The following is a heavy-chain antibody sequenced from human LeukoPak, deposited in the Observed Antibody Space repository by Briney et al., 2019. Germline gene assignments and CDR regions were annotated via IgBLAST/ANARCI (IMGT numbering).Heavy chain of an antibody. Sequence: SETLSLTCTVSGGSISSYYWSWIRQPPGKGLEWIGYIYYSGSTNYNPSLKSRVTISVDTSKNQFSLKLSSVTAADTAVYYCARDSALLYGDFDYWGQGTLVTVSS. D-gene: IGHD4-17*01. CDR3: ARDSALLYGDFDY. V-gene: IGHV4-59*01. CDR2: IYYSGST. CDR1: GGSISSYY. J-gene: IGHJ4*02.